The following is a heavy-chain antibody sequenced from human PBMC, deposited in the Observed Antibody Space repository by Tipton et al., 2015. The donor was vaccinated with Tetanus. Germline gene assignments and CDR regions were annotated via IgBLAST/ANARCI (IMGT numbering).Heavy chain of an antibody. V-gene: IGHV5-51*01. CDR2: INPGDSDT. J-gene: IGHJ4*02. CDR1: GYSFTSYW. Sequence: QLVQSGAEVKRPGESLKISCKGSGYSFTSYWIGWVRLMPGKGLEWMGVINPGDSDTRYSPSFQGQVTISADRSISTAYLQWSSLKVSDSAIYYCARRRTTTALSYYFDSWGQGTLVTVSS. D-gene: IGHD4-17*01. CDR3: ARRRTTTALSYYFDS.